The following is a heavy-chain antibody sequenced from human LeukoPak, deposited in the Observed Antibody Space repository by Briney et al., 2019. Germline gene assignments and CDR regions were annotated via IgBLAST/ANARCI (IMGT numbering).Heavy chain of an antibody. CDR1: GYTFTGYY. CDR3: ARTRPLSRGYSYQGYDY. D-gene: IGHD5-18*01. Sequence: ASVKVSCKASGYTFTGYYMHWVRQAPGQGLEWMGWINPNSGGTNYAQKFQGRVTMTRDTSISTAYMELSRLRSDDTAVYYCARTRPLSRGYSYQGYDYWGQGTLVTVSS. V-gene: IGHV1-2*02. J-gene: IGHJ4*02. CDR2: INPNSGGT.